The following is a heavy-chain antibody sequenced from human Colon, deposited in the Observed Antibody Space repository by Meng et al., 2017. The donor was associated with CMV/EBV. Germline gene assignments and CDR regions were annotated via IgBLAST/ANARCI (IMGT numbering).Heavy chain of an antibody. J-gene: IGHJ5*02. CDR1: GYTLTSYG. CDR3: ARDTTSSWPNWFDP. Sequence: ASVTVSCKASGYTLTSYGISWVRQPPGQGLEWMGWISAYNGNKNYAQKLQGRVTMTTDTSTSTAYMEMRSLGSDDTAVYYCARDTTSSWPNWFDPWGQGTLVIVSS. V-gene: IGHV1-18*01. CDR2: ISAYNGNK. D-gene: IGHD6-13*01.